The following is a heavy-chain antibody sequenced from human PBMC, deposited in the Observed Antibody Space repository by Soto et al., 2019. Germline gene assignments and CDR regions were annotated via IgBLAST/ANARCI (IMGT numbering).Heavy chain of an antibody. CDR2: IYYTGGT. J-gene: IGHJ4*02. V-gene: IGHV4-30-2*01. CDR3: ARDKITGLFDY. CDR1: GDSISSGGYS. Sequence: SETLSLTCAVSGDSISSGGYSWNWIRQPPGKGLEWIGYIYYTGGTSYNPSLQSRVTISVDTSKNQFSLKLTSVTAADTAVYYCARDKITGLFDYWGQGTLVTVSS. D-gene: IGHD2-8*02.